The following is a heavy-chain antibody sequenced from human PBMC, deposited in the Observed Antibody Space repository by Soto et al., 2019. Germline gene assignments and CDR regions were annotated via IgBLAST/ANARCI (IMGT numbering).Heavy chain of an antibody. Sequence: SVKVSCKASGATFSSYAISWVRQAPGQGLEWMGGIIPIFGTANYAQKFQGRVTITADESTSTAYMELSSLRSEDTAVYYCARSGNTDSYYYGMDVWGQGTTVTVSS. CDR1: GATFSSYA. CDR3: ARSGNTDSYYYGMDV. J-gene: IGHJ6*02. CDR2: IIPIFGTA. D-gene: IGHD5-18*01. V-gene: IGHV1-69*13.